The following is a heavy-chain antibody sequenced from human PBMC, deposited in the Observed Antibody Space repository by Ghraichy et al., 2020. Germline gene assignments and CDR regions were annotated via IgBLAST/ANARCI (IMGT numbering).Heavy chain of an antibody. D-gene: IGHD3-22*01. Sequence: SCTVSGGSISSYYWSWIRQPPGKGLEWIGYIYYSGSTNYNPSLKSRVTISVDTSKNQFSLKLSSVTAADTAVYYCARDDYYYDSSGYYYYYGMDVWGQGTTVTVSS. V-gene: IGHV4-59*01. CDR1: GGSISSYY. CDR2: IYYSGST. CDR3: ARDDYYYDSSGYYYYYGMDV. J-gene: IGHJ6*02.